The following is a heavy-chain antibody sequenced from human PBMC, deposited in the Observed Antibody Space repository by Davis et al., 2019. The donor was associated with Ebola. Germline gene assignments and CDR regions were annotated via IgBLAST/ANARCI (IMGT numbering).Heavy chain of an antibody. CDR3: AKSGLSFGVVKYHYGMDV. D-gene: IGHD3-3*01. Sequence: GSLKISCAASGFTFSSYRMHWVRQVPGKGLVWVSRINSDGSSTNYADSVKGRFTISRDNSKKTLYLQMNSLRAEDTAVYYCAKSGLSFGVVKYHYGMDVWGKGTTVTVSS. CDR2: INSDGSST. V-gene: IGHV3-74*01. CDR1: GFTFSSYR. J-gene: IGHJ6*04.